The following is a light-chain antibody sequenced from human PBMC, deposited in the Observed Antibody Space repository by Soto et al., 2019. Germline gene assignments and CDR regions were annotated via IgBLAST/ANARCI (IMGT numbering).Light chain of an antibody. V-gene: IGKV1-9*01. Sequence: DITLTQSPSFLSASVGDRVTITCRASQGISSYLAWYQQKAGQAPNLLINGASTLQSGVPSRFSGSGSGTEFTLTISSLQPEDFATYYCQQLSSYPITFGQGTRLEIK. CDR2: GAS. J-gene: IGKJ5*01. CDR1: QGISSY. CDR3: QQLSSYPIT.